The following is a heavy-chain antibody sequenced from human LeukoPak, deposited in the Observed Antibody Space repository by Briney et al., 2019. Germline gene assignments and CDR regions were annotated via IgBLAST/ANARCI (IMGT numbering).Heavy chain of an antibody. D-gene: IGHD3-3*01. J-gene: IGHJ4*02. CDR1: GFTFSSYS. CDR3: ARDQYYDFWSGYYGYFDY. CDR2: ISSSSSYI. Sequence: GGSLRLSCAASGFTFSSYSMNWVRQAPGKGLEWVSSISSSSSYIYYADSVKGRFTISRDNAKNSLYLQMNSLRAEDTAVYYCARDQYYDFWSGYYGYFDYWGQGTLVTVSS. V-gene: IGHV3-21*01.